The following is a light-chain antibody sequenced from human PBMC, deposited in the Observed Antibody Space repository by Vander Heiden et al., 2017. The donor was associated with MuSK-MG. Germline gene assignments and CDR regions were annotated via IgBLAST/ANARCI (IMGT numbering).Light chain of an antibody. J-gene: IGLJ2*01. Sequence: TAPTLMIYAVDMRPAGVPHRFSGSKSGNTASLTISGRQEEDEAEYYCSSDTSTNTVIFGGGTKLIVL. V-gene: IGLV2-18*02. CDR3: SSDTSTNTVI. CDR2: AVD.